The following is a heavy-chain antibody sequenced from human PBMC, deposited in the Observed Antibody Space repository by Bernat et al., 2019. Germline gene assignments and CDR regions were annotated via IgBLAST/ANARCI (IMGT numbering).Heavy chain of an antibody. CDR3: ARDRPYGDSTAGAFDI. J-gene: IGHJ3*02. Sequence: EVQLLESGGGSVQPGGSLRLSCAASTFAFSDSWMSWVRQAPGKGLEWVANIKQDGSEKYYVDSVKGRFTISRDNAKNSLYLEMNSLRADDTAMYYCARDRPYGDSTAGAFDIWGQGTMVTVSS. D-gene: IGHD4-17*01. CDR1: TFAFSDSW. CDR2: IKQDGSEK. V-gene: IGHV3-7*01.